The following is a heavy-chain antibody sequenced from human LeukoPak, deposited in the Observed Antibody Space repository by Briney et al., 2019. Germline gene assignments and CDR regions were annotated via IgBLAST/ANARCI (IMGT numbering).Heavy chain of an antibody. CDR3: ASLYGGYVDY. CDR1: GDSISSGSYY. J-gene: IGHJ4*02. V-gene: IGHV4-39*07. D-gene: IGHD4/OR15-4a*01. CDR2: INHSGST. Sequence: SETLSLTCTVSGDSISSGSYYWGWIRQPPGKGLEWIGEINHSGSTNYNPSLKSRVTISVDTSKNQFSLKLSSVTAADTAVYYCASLYGGYVDYWGQGTLVTVSS.